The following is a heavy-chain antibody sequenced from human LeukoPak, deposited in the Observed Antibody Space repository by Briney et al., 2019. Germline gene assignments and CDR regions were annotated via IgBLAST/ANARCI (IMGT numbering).Heavy chain of an antibody. CDR2: ISYDGSNK. CDR1: GFTFSSYA. D-gene: IGHD5-18*01. J-gene: IGHJ2*01. Sequence: GGSLRLSCAASGFTFSSYAMHWVRQAPGKGLEWVAVISYDGSNKYYADSVKGRFTISRDNSKNTLYLQMNSLRAEDTAVYYCARPHTATWYFDLWGRGTLVTVSS. CDR3: ARPHTATWYFDL. V-gene: IGHV3-30*04.